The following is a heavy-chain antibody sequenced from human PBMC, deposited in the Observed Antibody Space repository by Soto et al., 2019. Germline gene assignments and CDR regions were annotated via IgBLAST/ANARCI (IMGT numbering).Heavy chain of an antibody. CDR3: AREESIVVVVAGYYYGMDV. D-gene: IGHD2-15*01. CDR2: INPSGGST. CDR1: GYTFTSYY. V-gene: IGHV1-46*01. Sequence: VQVSCKASGYTFTSYYMHWVRQAPGQGLEWMGIINPSGGSTSYAQKFQGRVTMTRDTSTSTVYMELSSLRSEDTAVYYCAREESIVVVVAGYYYGMDVWGQGTTVTVSS. J-gene: IGHJ6*02.